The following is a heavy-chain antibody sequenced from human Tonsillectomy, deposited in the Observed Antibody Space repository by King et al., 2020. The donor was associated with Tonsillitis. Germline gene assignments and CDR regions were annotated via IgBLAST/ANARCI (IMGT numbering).Heavy chain of an antibody. V-gene: IGHV3-23*04. CDR2: ISGSGGST. CDR1: GFTFSSYA. D-gene: IGHD5-18*01. J-gene: IGHJ6*02. Sequence: VQLVESGGGLVQPGGSLRLSCAASGFTFSSYAMSWVRQAPGKGLEWVSAISGSGGSTYYADSVKGRFTISRDNSKNTLYLQMNSLRAEDTAVYYCAKGGVYTAMVYYYGMDVWGQGTTVTVSS. CDR3: AKGGVYTAMVYYYGMDV.